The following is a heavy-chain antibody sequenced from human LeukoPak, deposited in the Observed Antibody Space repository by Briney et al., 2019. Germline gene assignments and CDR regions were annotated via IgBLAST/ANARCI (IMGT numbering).Heavy chain of an antibody. CDR1: GFTVSSNY. Sequence: GGSLRLSCAASGFTVSSNYMSWVCQAPGKGLEWVSVIYSGGSTYYAGSVKGRFTISRDNSKNTLYLQMNSLRAEDTAVYYCAREDYGDYGYYYGMDVWGQGTTVTVSS. J-gene: IGHJ6*02. D-gene: IGHD4-17*01. CDR3: AREDYGDYGYYYGMDV. CDR2: IYSGGST. V-gene: IGHV3-66*02.